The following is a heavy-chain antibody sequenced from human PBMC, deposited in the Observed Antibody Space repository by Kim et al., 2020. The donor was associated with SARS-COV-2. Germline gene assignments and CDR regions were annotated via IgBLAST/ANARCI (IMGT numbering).Heavy chain of an antibody. CDR1: GFTFSDYY. V-gene: IGHV3-11*04. Sequence: GGSLRLSCAASGFTFSDYYMSWIRQAPGKGLEWVSYISSSGSTIYYADSVKGRFTISRDNAKNSLYLQMNSLRAEDTAVYYCASPYYYDSSGYYSPFDYWGQGTLVTVSS. J-gene: IGHJ4*02. CDR3: ASPYYYDSSGYYSPFDY. CDR2: ISSSGSTI. D-gene: IGHD3-22*01.